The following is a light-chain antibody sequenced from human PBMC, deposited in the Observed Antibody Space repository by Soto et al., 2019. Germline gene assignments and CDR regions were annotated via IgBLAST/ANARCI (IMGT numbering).Light chain of an antibody. J-gene: IGKJ1*01. CDR2: KAS. CDR1: QSISSW. Sequence: DSQVTQSPSTLSASVGCRLTISCRASQSISSWLAWYQQKPGKAPKILIYKASSLESGVPSRFSGSGSGTEFNLTISSLQTDDFATYYCQQYNSYSRAFGQGTKVDIK. V-gene: IGKV1-5*03. CDR3: QQYNSYSRA.